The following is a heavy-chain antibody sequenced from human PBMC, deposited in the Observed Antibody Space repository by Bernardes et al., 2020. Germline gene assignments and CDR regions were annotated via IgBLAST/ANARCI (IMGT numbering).Heavy chain of an antibody. CDR1: GGSCSGYY. V-gene: IGHV4-34*01. CDR3: ARRSKYSSSSGADY. Sequence: SGSLPLTCAVYGGSCSGYYWSWIRQRPGKGLEWIGEINHSGSTNYNPSLKSRVTISVDTSKNQFSLKLSSVTAADTAVYYCARRSKYSSSSGADYWGQGTLVTVSS. D-gene: IGHD6-6*01. J-gene: IGHJ4*02. CDR2: INHSGST.